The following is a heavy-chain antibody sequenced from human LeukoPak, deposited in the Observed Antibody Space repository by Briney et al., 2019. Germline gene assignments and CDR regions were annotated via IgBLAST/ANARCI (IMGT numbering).Heavy chain of an antibody. CDR3: APPIIRGVGY. J-gene: IGHJ4*02. CDR1: GFTFSGYA. V-gene: IGHV3-23*01. Sequence: GGSLRLSCGASGFTFSGYAMSWVRQAPGEGLEWVSGISGSGGNTYYADSVKGRFTISRDNSKNTLFLQMDSLRAEDTAVYYCAPPIIRGVGYWGQGTLVTVSS. CDR2: ISGSGGNT. D-gene: IGHD3-10*01.